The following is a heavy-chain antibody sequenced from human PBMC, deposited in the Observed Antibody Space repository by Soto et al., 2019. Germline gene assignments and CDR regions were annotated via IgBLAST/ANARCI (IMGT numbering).Heavy chain of an antibody. CDR1: GFTFTSSA. D-gene: IGHD3-10*01. CDR3: AAVNYGSGSYSYYYYMDV. Sequence: SVKVSCKASGFTFTSSAMQWVRQARGQRLEWIGWIVVGSGNTNYAQKFQERVTITRDMSTSTAYMELSSLRSEDTAVYYCAAVNYGSGSYSYYYYMDVWGKGTTVTVSS. CDR2: IVVGSGNT. V-gene: IGHV1-58*02. J-gene: IGHJ6*03.